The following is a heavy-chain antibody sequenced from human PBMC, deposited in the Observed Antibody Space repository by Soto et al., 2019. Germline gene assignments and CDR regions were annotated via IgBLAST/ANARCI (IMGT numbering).Heavy chain of an antibody. CDR1: GGSISSYY. CDR3: ARRYGDCFDF. J-gene: IGHJ4*02. V-gene: IGHV4-59*08. D-gene: IGHD4-17*01. CDR2: IYYSGST. Sequence: SETLSLTCTVSGGSISSYYWSWIRQPPGKGLEWIGYIYYSGSTNYNPSLKSRVTISVDTSKNQFSLKLSSVTAADTAVHYCARRYGDCFDFWGQGTLVTVSS.